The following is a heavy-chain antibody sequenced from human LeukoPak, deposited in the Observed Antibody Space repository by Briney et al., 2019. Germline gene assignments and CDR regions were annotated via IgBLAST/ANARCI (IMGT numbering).Heavy chain of an antibody. CDR3: ARGRTPYCGGDCYSYYYYMDV. Sequence: GGSLRLSCAASGFTFSSYWMSWVRQASGKGLEWVANIKQDGSEKYYVDSVKGRFTISRDNAKNSLYLQMNSLRAEDTAVYYCARGRTPYCGGDCYSYYYYMDVWGKGTTVTVSS. CDR2: IKQDGSEK. J-gene: IGHJ6*03. V-gene: IGHV3-7*01. CDR1: GFTFSSYW. D-gene: IGHD2-21*01.